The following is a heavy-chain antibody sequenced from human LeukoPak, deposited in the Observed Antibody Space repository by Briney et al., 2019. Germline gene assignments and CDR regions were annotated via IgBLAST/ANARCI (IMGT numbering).Heavy chain of an antibody. CDR2: ISYSGNT. Sequence: SETLSLTCTGSGGSISSYYWSWIRQPPGKGLEWIGYISYSGNTNYNPSLKSRVTISVDTSKDQFPLKLSSVTAADTAVYYCARAFGVRWYFDLWGRGTLVTVSS. J-gene: IGHJ2*01. CDR3: ARAFGVRWYFDL. CDR1: GGSISSYY. D-gene: IGHD3-10*01. V-gene: IGHV4-59*01.